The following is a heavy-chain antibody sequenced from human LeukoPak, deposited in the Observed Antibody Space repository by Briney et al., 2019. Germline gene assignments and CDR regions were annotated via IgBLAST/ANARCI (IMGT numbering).Heavy chain of an antibody. CDR2: ISYDGSNK. CDR1: GFTFSSYA. D-gene: IGHD6-19*01. J-gene: IGHJ4*02. CDR3: AREPLYNNGWQRHFDS. Sequence: PGRSLRLSCAASGFTFSSYAVHWVRQAPGKGLEWVAVISYDGSNKYYADSVKGRFTISRDNSKNTLYLLMNSLRAEDTAVYYCAREPLYNNGWQRHFDSWGQGTLVTVSS. V-gene: IGHV3-30-3*01.